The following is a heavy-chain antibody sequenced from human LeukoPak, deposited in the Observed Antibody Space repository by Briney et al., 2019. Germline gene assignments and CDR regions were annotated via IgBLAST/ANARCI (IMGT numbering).Heavy chain of an antibody. CDR1: GGSISSSSYY. CDR3: ARQLGYCSSTSCYADKVDY. Sequence: PSETLSLTCTVSGGSISSSSYYWGWIRQPPGKGPEWIGSIYYSGGTYYNPSLKSRVTISVDTSKNQFSLKLSSVTAADTAVYYCARQLGYCSSTSCYADKVDYWGQGTLVTVSS. CDR2: IYYSGGT. D-gene: IGHD2-2*01. V-gene: IGHV4-39*01. J-gene: IGHJ4*02.